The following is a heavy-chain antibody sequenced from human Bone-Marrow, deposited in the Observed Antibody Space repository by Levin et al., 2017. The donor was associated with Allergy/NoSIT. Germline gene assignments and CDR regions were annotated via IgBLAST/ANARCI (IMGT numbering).Heavy chain of an antibody. CDR2: LDPISRNT. CDR3: ARDPNYVSDFWSGQPMHYFHS. D-gene: IGHD3-3*01. CDR1: GYTFTNYE. Sequence: ASVKVSCKTSGYTFTNYEINWVRQAAGRGLEWMGWLDPISRNTAYAQKFQGRLSLTRDISINTTYMDLSSLTSEDTAVYYCARDPNYVSDFWSGQPMHYFHSWGQGTLVTVSS. J-gene: IGHJ4*02. V-gene: IGHV1-8*01.